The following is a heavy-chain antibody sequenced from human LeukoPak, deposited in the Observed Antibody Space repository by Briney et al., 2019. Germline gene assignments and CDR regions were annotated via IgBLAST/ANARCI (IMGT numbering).Heavy chain of an antibody. CDR2: ISSSSSYI. V-gene: IGHV3-21*01. CDR3: ARDGEVQLERLVYFDY. D-gene: IGHD1-1*01. J-gene: IGHJ4*02. Sequence: PGGSLRLSCAASGFTFSSYSMNWVRQAPGKELEWVSSISSSSSYIYYADSVKGRFTISRDNAKNSLYLQMNSLRAEDTAVYYCARDGEVQLERLVYFDYWGQGTLVTVSS. CDR1: GFTFSSYS.